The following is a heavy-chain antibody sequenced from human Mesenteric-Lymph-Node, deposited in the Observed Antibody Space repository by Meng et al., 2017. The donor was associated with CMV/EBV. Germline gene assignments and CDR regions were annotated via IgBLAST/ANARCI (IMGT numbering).Heavy chain of an antibody. CDR1: GGSISSSWHY. J-gene: IGHJ5*02. CDR3: ARDTLTYSYGPGWIDP. Sequence: LQLQESGPRLVKPPETLSLKCTVSGGSISSSWHYWGWIRQPPGKGLEWIGSIFYSGSAHYNPALESRVTISIDKSKNEFFLNLGSVTAADTAMYFCARDTLTYSYGPGWIDPWGQGTLVTVSS. V-gene: IGHV4-39*02. CDR2: IFYSGSA. D-gene: IGHD3-10*01.